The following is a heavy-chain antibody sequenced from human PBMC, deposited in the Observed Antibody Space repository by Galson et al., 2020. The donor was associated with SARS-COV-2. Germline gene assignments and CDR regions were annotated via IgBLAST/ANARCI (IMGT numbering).Heavy chain of an antibody. CDR2: INSDGSGT. CDR3: ARDRNAPYYDMDA. D-gene: IGHD2-8*01. J-gene: IGHJ6*03. V-gene: IGHV3-74*01. Sequence: GESLKISCAASGFTFSSYWMHWVRLAPGKGLVWVSRINSDGSGTSYADSVKGRFTISRDNAKNTLYLQMNSLRAEDTAVYYCARDRNAPYYDMDAWGKGTTVTVSS. CDR1: GFTFSSYW.